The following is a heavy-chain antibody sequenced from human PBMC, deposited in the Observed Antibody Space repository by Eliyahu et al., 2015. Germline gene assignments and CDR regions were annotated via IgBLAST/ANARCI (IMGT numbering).Heavy chain of an antibody. Sequence: QVQLVESGGGVVQPGRSLXLSCAAXGFTFSSYGMHWVRQAPGKGLEWVAVIWYDGSNKYYADSVKGRFTISRDNSKNTLYLQMNSLRAEDTAVYYCARDKRGYYYVFDYWGQGTLVTVSS. D-gene: IGHD3-22*01. CDR1: GFTFSSYG. V-gene: IGHV3-33*01. CDR3: ARDKRGYYYVFDY. J-gene: IGHJ4*02. CDR2: IWYDGSNK.